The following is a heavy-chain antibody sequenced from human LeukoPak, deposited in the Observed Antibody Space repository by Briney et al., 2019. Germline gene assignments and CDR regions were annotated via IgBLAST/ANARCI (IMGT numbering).Heavy chain of an antibody. CDR2: ISYDGVNT. D-gene: IGHD4-23*01. CDR3: ANSGLVSWFDP. J-gene: IGHJ5*02. Sequence: GGSLRLSCTASGFTFRSSAMHWVRQAPGKGLEWVAVISYDGVNTYYADSVKGRFTISRDNSKNTLYLQMNSLRAEDTAVYYCANSGLVSWFDPWGQGTLVTVSS. CDR1: GFTFRSSA. V-gene: IGHV3-30*04.